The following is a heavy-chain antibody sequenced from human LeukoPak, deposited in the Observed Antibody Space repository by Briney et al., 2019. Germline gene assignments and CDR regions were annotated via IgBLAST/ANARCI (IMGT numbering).Heavy chain of an antibody. CDR1: GFTFSSYS. Sequence: GGSLRLPCAASGFTFSSYSMNWVRQAPGKGLEWVSFISGSSSTIHYADSVKGRFTISRDNAKNSLYLQMDSLRDEDTAVYYCARDGDGSGSYLEARGQGTLVTVSS. V-gene: IGHV3-48*02. J-gene: IGHJ4*02. CDR2: ISGSSSTI. D-gene: IGHD3-10*01. CDR3: ARDGDGSGSYLEA.